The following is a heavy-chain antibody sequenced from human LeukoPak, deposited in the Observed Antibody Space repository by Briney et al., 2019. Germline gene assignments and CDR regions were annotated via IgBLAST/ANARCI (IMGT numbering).Heavy chain of an antibody. V-gene: IGHV4-39*07. Sequence: SETLSLTCTVSGGSIGSSSYYWGWIRQPPGKGLEWIGSIYYGGSTYYNPSLKSRVIISVDTSKNQFSLKLSSVTAADTAVYYCARGRLASFDYWGQGTLVTVSS. D-gene: IGHD3-3*02. J-gene: IGHJ4*02. CDR3: ARGRLASFDY. CDR2: IYYGGST. CDR1: GGSIGSSSYY.